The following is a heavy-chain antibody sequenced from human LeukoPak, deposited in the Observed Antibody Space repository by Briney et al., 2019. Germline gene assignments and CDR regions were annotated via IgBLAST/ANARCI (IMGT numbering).Heavy chain of an antibody. CDR2: MNPNNGNT. CDR1: GYTFTSYG. J-gene: IGHJ3*02. V-gene: IGHV1-18*01. D-gene: IGHD1-26*01. Sequence: GASVKVSCKASGYTFTSYGISWVRQAPGQGLEWMGWMNPNNGNTDYAQKLQGRVTMTTDTSTSTAYMELRSLRSDDTAVYYCATTAKATTQWDSDAFDIWGQGTMATVSS. CDR3: ATTAKATTQWDSDAFDI.